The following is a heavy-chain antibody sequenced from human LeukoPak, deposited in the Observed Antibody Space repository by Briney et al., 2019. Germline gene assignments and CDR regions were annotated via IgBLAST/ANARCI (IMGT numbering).Heavy chain of an antibody. Sequence: SETLSLTCAVYGGSFSGYYWSWIRQPPGKGLEWIGEINHSGSTSYNPSLKSRVTISVDTSKNQFSLKLSSVTAADTAVYYCARGHYGSGRSWFDPWGQGTLVTVSS. V-gene: IGHV4-34*01. D-gene: IGHD3-10*01. CDR2: INHSGST. CDR1: GGSFSGYY. CDR3: ARGHYGSGRSWFDP. J-gene: IGHJ5*02.